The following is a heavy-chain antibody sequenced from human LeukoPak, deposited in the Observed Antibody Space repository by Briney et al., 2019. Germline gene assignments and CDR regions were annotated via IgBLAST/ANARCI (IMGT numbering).Heavy chain of an antibody. D-gene: IGHD4-23*01. CDR3: ARGFGGNYYYYGMDV. CDR2: IYHSGST. V-gene: IGHV4-30-2*01. J-gene: IGHJ6*02. CDR1: GGSISSGGYS. Sequence: SQTLSLTCAVSGGSISSGGYSWSWLRQPPGKGLEWIGYIYHSGSTYYNPSLKSRVTISVDRSKNQFSLKLSSVTAADTAVYYCARGFGGNYYYYGMDVWGQGTTVTVSS.